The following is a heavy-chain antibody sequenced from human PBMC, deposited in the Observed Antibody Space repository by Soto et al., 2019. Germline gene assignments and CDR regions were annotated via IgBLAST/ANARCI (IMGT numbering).Heavy chain of an antibody. CDR3: ARSGRGSGWVNLYYYYCMDV. J-gene: IGHJ6*02. CDR1: GYTFTSYG. D-gene: IGHD6-19*01. V-gene: IGHV1-18*01. Sequence: QVQLVQSGAEVKKPGASVKVSCKASGYTFTSYGISWVRQAPGQGLEWMGWISAYNGNTNYAQKLKGRVTMTTDTSTSTAYMELRSLRSDDTAVYYCARSGRGSGWVNLYYYYCMDVWGQGTTVTVSS. CDR2: ISAYNGNT.